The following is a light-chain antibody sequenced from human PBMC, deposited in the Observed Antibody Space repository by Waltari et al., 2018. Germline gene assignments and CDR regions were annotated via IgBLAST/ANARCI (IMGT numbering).Light chain of an antibody. Sequence: DIQMTKSPPTLSASGGDRVTFTCQASQDIRHYLNWYQQKPGKAPKLLIYVASNLERGAPSRFSGSGSGTDFTFTISRLETEDIATYYCQQYDGLPYTFGQGTKLEIK. V-gene: IGKV1-33*01. J-gene: IGKJ2*01. CDR3: QQYDGLPYT. CDR1: QDIRHY. CDR2: VAS.